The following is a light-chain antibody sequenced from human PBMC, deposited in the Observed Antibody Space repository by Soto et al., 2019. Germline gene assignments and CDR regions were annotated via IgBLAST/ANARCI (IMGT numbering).Light chain of an antibody. Sequence: EIVLTQSPGTLSLSPGERATLSCRASQSVSSSYLSWYQHEAVRSPSRRICVSSSSATGIPDRFSGSGSGTNFPLTISLLEAEDFAVYCWQQYGSSPRTFGQGTKVDIK. CDR2: VSS. CDR3: QQYGSSPRT. V-gene: IGKV3-20*01. J-gene: IGKJ1*01. CDR1: QSVSSSY.